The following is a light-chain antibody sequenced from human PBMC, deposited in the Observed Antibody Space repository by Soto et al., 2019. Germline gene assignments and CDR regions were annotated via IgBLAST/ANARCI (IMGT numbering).Light chain of an antibody. Sequence: DLQMTQSPSSLSASVGDRVTITCRASQTISAYLNWYQQKPGKVPKLLIYGASSLQSGVPSRFSGSGSGTDFTLTISSLQPEDFATYYCQQSFSTVWTFGQGTKVEI. J-gene: IGKJ1*01. CDR3: QQSFSTVWT. CDR2: GAS. V-gene: IGKV1-39*01. CDR1: QTISAY.